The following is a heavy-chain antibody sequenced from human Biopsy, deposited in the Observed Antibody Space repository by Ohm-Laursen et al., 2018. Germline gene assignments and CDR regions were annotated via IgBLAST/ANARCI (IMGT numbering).Heavy chain of an antibody. CDR1: GDSISSSTYY. J-gene: IGHJ4*02. CDR3: AHGSGSYYKWDF. D-gene: IGHD3-10*01. Sequence: GTLSLTCTVSGDSISSSTYYWGWIRQPPGKGLEWIGPIRNTYFRTSLKSRVTMSEDTSKKQFSLKMTSVTAADTAIYYCAHGSGSYYKWDFWGRGILVTVSS. CDR2: IRNT. V-gene: IGHV4-39*07.